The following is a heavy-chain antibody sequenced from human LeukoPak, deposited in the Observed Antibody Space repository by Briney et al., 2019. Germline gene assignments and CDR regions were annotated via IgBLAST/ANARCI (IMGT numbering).Heavy chain of an antibody. CDR3: ATDRVAAAGTNFDY. V-gene: IGHV1-69*04. CDR1: GGTFSSYA. Sequence: SVKVSCKASGGTFSSYAISWVRQAPGQGLEWMGRIIPILGIANYAQKFQGRVTMTEDTSTDTAYMELSSLRSEDTAVYYCATDRVAAAGTNFDYWGQGTLVTVSS. D-gene: IGHD6-13*01. CDR2: IIPILGIA. J-gene: IGHJ4*02.